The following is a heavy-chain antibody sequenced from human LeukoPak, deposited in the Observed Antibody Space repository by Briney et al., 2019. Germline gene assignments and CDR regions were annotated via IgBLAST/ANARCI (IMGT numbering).Heavy chain of an antibody. D-gene: IGHD6-19*01. J-gene: IGHJ4*02. CDR1: GGNFRNYG. Sequence: ASVKVSCKASGGNFRNYGFHWVRQAPGQGLEWMGGMLPIFGTANYAQKFQGRVTMTRNTSINTAYMELSSLRSEDTAVYYCARGTPSGWYGAVYWGQGTLVTVSS. CDR3: ARGTPSGWYGAVY. CDR2: MLPIFGTA. V-gene: IGHV1-8*02.